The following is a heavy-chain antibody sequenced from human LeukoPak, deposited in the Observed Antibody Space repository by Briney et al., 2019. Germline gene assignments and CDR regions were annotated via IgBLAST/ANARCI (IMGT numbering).Heavy chain of an antibody. Sequence: PGGSLRLSCAASGFTFSSYAMSWVRQAPGKGLEWVSAISSSGSTIYYADSVKGRFTISRDNSKNTLYLQMNSLRAEDAAVYYCAKDGPGYFDYWGQGTLVTASS. CDR2: ISSSGSTI. J-gene: IGHJ4*02. CDR1: GFTFSSYA. CDR3: AKDGPGYFDY. V-gene: IGHV3-23*01.